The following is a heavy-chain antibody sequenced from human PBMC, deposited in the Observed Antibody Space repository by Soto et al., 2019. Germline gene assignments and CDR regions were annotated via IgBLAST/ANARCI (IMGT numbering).Heavy chain of an antibody. CDR2: FDPEDGET. J-gene: IGHJ4*02. CDR1: GYTLTELS. Sequence: ASVKVSCKVSGYTLTELSMHWVRQAPGKGLEWMGGFDPEDGETIYAQKFQGRVTMTEDTSTDTAYMELSSLRSEDTAVYYCATDTGGGYTTAFDYRGQGTLVTVSS. V-gene: IGHV1-24*01. CDR3: ATDTGGGYTTAFDY. D-gene: IGHD3-16*01.